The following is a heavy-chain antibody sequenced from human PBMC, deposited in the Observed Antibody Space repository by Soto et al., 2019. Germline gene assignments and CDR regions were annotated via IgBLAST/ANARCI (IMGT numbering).Heavy chain of an antibody. Sequence: EVQLVESGGGLVQPGGSLRLSCAASGFTLSNYWMAWVRQAPGKGLEWVANINQDGSEKHYVDSAKGRFTISRDNARSSLYLQMNSLSAEDTAVFDCASTHLRETSGYRHFDLWVRGTLVAVSS. CDR1: GFTLSNYW. D-gene: IGHD3-22*01. CDR3: ASTHLRETSGYRHFDL. J-gene: IGHJ2*01. CDR2: INQDGSEK. V-gene: IGHV3-7*05.